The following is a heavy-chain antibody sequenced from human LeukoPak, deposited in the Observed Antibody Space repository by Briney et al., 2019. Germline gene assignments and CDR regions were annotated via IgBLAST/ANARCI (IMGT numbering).Heavy chain of an antibody. CDR1: GYTFTSYG. J-gene: IGHJ5*02. CDR2: ISAYNGNT. V-gene: IGHV1-18*01. Sequence: ASVKVSCKASGYTFTSYGISWVRQAPGQGLEWKGWISAYNGNTNYAQKLQGRVTMTTDTSTSTAYMELRSLRSDDTAVYYCARAPKIGYCSSTSCYSVYNWFDPWGQGTLVTVSS. D-gene: IGHD2-2*01. CDR3: ARAPKIGYCSSTSCYSVYNWFDP.